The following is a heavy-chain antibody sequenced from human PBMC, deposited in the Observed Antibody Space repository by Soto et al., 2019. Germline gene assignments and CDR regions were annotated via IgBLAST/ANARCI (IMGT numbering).Heavy chain of an antibody. V-gene: IGHV1-2*04. J-gene: IGHJ6*03. CDR1: GYTFTGYY. D-gene: IGHD1-26*01. CDR3: ARWARGVGDTAHYYYYMDV. CDR2: INPNSGGT. Sequence: GPSVKVSCKASGYTFTGYYMHWVRQAPGQGLEWMGWINPNSGGTNYAQKFQGWVAMTRDTSISTAYMELSRLRSDDTAVYYCARWARGVGDTAHYYYYMDVWGKGTTVTVSS.